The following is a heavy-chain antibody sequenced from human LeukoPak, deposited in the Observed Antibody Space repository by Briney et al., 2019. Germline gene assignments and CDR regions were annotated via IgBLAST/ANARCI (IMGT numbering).Heavy chain of an antibody. D-gene: IGHD1-26*01. CDR1: SFPFIRSW. J-gene: IGHJ3*02. CDR3: AREGVDREWELLDAFDI. Sequence: WWCLRLSFSPSSFPFIRSWMSWGCPAAGKGLEGGGDEKQDGSEQYYMDSVKGRFTISRDNAKNSLYLQMNSLRAEDTAVYYCAREGVDREWELLDAFDIWGQGTMVTVSS. V-gene: IGHV3-7*01. CDR2: EKQDGSEQ.